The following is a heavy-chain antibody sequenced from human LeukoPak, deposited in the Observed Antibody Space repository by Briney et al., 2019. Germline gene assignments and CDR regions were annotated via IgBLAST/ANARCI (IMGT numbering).Heavy chain of an antibody. CDR2: ISYDGSNK. V-gene: IGHV3-30-3*01. J-gene: IGHJ3*02. Sequence: PGRSLRLSCAASGFTFSSYAMHWVRQAPGKGLEWVAVISYDGSNKYYADSVKGRFTISRDNSKNTLYLQMNSLRAEDTAVYYCARVGPSIAARKGAFDIWGQGTMVTVSS. CDR3: ARVGPSIAARKGAFDI. D-gene: IGHD6-6*01. CDR1: GFTFSSYA.